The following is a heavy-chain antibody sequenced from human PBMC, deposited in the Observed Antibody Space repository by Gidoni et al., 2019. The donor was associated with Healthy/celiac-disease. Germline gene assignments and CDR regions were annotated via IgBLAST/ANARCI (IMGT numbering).Heavy chain of an antibody. J-gene: IGHJ6*03. CDR1: GYSLTSYW. CDR3: ARTDYIWGSYGGGHYYYYMDV. Sequence: EVQLVQSGAEVKKPGASLKISCKGSGYSLTSYWIGWVRQMPGKGLEWMGIIYPGDSDTRYSPSFQGQVTISADKSISTAYLQWSSLKASDTAMYYCARTDYIWGSYGGGHYYYYMDVWGKGTTVTVSS. V-gene: IGHV5-51*03. D-gene: IGHD3-16*01. CDR2: IYPGDSDT.